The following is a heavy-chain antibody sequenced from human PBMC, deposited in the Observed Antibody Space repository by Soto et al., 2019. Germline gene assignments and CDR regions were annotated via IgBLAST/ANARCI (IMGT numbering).Heavy chain of an antibody. J-gene: IGHJ5*02. V-gene: IGHV4-39*01. CDR2: IYYSGSS. CDR1: GGSISSSSYY. CDR3: ARRNYGSGSYYNGGDWFDP. D-gene: IGHD3-10*01. Sequence: QLQLQESGPGLVKPSETLSLTYTVSGGSISSSSYYGVWIRPPPGKGRGWIGSIYYSGSSYYDPSLKSRVTISVDTYKNLFSLKLSSVTEADTAVYYCARRNYGSGSYYNGGDWFDPRGQGTLVTVSS.